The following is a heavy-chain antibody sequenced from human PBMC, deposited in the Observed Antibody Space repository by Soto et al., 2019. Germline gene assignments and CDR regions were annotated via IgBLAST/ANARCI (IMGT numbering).Heavy chain of an antibody. Sequence: VGSLILACSASGFTFSSYSMIWVLQAPGNGLEWASAISGSGGSTYYADSVKGRFTISRDNSKNTLYLQMNSLRAEDTAVYYCARDHYYDSSGYLTIGAFDIWGQGTMVTVSS. CDR2: ISGSGGST. D-gene: IGHD3-22*01. CDR1: GFTFSSYS. CDR3: ARDHYYDSSGYLTIGAFDI. V-gene: IGHV3-23*01. J-gene: IGHJ3*02.